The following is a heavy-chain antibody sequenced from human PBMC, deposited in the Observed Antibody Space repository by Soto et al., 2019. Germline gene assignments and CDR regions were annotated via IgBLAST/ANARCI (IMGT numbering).Heavy chain of an antibody. Sequence: GSLRLSCAASGFTFSSYSMNWVRQAPGKGLEWVSSISSSSGHIYYADSVKGRFTISRDNAKNSLYLQMNSLRAEDTAVYYCVRHWLATREFDYWGQGTLVTVSS. CDR1: GFTFSSYS. J-gene: IGHJ4*02. V-gene: IGHV3-21*01. CDR3: VRHWLATREFDY. CDR2: ISSSSGHI. D-gene: IGHD1-26*01.